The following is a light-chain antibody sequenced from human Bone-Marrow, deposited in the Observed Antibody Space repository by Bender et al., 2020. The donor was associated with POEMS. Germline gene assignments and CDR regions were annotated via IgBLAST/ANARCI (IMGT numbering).Light chain of an antibody. Sequence: QSALTQPASVSGSPGQSITISCTGATSDVASYNLVSWYRQYSGRAPELLIYAGSQRPSGVSNRFSGSKFGNTASLTISGLQGEDEADYYCCSYAGGSTQYVFGTATKVTVL. J-gene: IGLJ1*01. CDR1: TSDVASYNL. V-gene: IGLV2-23*01. CDR3: CSYAGGSTQYV. CDR2: AGS.